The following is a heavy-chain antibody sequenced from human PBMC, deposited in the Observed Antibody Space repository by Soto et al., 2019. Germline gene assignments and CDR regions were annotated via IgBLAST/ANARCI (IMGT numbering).Heavy chain of an antibody. CDR2: TYYRSKWYN. J-gene: IGHJ5*02. V-gene: IGHV6-1*01. Sequence: SQALSLTCAISGDSVSSNSAAWNWIRQSPSRGLEWLGRTYYRSKWYNDYAVSVKSRITINPDTSKNQFSLQLNSVTPEDTAVYYCARSGPPVAAALYNWFDPWGQGTQVTVS. D-gene: IGHD6-13*01. CDR3: ARSGPPVAAALYNWFDP. CDR1: GDSVSSNSAA.